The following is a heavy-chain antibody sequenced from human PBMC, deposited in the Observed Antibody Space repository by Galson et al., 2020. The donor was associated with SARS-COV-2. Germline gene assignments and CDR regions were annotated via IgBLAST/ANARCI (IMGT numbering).Heavy chain of an antibody. CDR1: GYTLTELS. CDR2: FDPEDGET. D-gene: IGHD1-7*01. Sequence: ASVKDSCKVSGYTLTELSMHWVRQAPGKGLEWMGGFDPEDGETIYAQKFQGRVTMTEDTSTDTAYMELSSLRSEDTAVYYCATLRVSTGTILHYYYGMDVWGQGTTVTVSS. CDR3: ATLRVSTGTILHYYYGMDV. J-gene: IGHJ6*02. V-gene: IGHV1-24*01.